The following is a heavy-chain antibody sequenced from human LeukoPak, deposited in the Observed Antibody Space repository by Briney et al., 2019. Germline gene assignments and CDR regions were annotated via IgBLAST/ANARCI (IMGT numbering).Heavy chain of an antibody. CDR3: ARAEGDYYYYYYMDV. Sequence: GGSLRLSCAASGFTVNNNYMIWVRQAPGKGLEWVSLIYSGGTTYYADSVKGRFTISRDNSKNTLYLQMNSLRAEDTAVYYCARAEGDYYYYYYMDVWGEGTTVTVSS. CDR2: IYSGGTT. CDR1: GFTVNNNY. V-gene: IGHV3-53*01. J-gene: IGHJ6*03. D-gene: IGHD2-21*02.